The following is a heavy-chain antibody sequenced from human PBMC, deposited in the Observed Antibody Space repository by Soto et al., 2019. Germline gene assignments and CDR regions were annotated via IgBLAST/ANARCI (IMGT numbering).Heavy chain of an antibody. CDR1: TITFRSYE. CDR2: ISSSGKTI. D-gene: IGHD2-21*01. CDR3: ARESVVRLFV. V-gene: IGHV3-48*03. J-gene: IGHJ4*02. Sequence: EVELVDSGGGLVQPGGSLRLSCTASTITFRSYEMNGVRQAPGQGLEWLSYISSSGKTIYYANSVKGRFTISRDNAENSLYLQMNSLRAEDTAVYYCARESVVRLFVWGQGTLVNVSS.